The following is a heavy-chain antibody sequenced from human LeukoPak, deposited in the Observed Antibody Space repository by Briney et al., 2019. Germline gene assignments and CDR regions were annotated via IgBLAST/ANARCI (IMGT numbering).Heavy chain of an antibody. J-gene: IGHJ3*02. D-gene: IGHD2-2*01. V-gene: IGHV1-18*01. CDR3: AREWIPTRHGVPVRNAFDI. Sequence: ASVKVSCKAPGHTFDYGVSWVRQAPGQGLEWMGWISAYNAYTNYPQKVQGRVTMTTDTTTSTAYMELSRLRSDDTAVYYCAREWIPTRHGVPVRNAFDIWGQGTMVTVSS. CDR2: ISAYNAYT. CDR1: GHTFDYG.